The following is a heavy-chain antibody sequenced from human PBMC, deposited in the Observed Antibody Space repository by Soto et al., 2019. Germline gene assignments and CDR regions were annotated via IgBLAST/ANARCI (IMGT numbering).Heavy chain of an antibody. D-gene: IGHD6-13*01. CDR1: GYTFTGYY. V-gene: IGHV1-2*04. CDR2: INPNSGGT. Sequence: ASVKVSCKASGYTFTGYYMHWVRQAPGQGLEWMGWINPNSGGTNYAQKFQGWVTMTRDTSISTAYMELSRLRSDDTAVYYCAREGIAAAGTGNYYYGMDVWGQGTTVTVS. J-gene: IGHJ6*02. CDR3: AREGIAAAGTGNYYYGMDV.